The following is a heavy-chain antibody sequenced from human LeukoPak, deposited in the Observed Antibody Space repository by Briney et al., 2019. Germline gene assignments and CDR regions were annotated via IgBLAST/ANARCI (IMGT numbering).Heavy chain of an antibody. CDR3: ARGDDSSGSSPPDFDY. J-gene: IGHJ4*02. Sequence: PGGSLRLSCAASGFTFSSYSMNWVRQAPGKGLEWVSSISSSSSYIYYADSVKGRFTISRDNAKNSLYLQMNSLRAEDTAVYYCARGDDSSGSSPPDFDYWGQETLVTVSS. CDR1: GFTFSSYS. CDR2: ISSSSSYI. D-gene: IGHD3-22*01. V-gene: IGHV3-21*01.